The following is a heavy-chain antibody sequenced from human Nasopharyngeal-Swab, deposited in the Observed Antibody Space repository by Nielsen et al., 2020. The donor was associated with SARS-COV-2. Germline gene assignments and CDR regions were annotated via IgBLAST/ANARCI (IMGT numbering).Heavy chain of an antibody. Sequence: GESLKISCAASGFTFSSYYMSWVRQAPGKGLEWVANINQDGSGKYYVDSLKGRFTISRDNAKTSLYLQMNSLRAEDTAVYYCARVDQGGYCSSTSCYAFDIWGQGTMVTVSS. V-gene: IGHV3-7*01. J-gene: IGHJ3*02. CDR3: ARVDQGGYCSSTSCYAFDI. CDR1: GFTFSSYY. CDR2: INQDGSGK. D-gene: IGHD2-2*01.